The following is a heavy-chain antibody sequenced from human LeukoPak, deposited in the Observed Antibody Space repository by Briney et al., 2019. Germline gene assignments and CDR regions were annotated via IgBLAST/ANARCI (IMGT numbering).Heavy chain of an antibody. Sequence: ASVKVSCEASGYTFTSYDINWVRQATGQGLEWMGWMNPNSGNTGYAQKFQGRVTMTRNTSISTAYMELSSLRSEDTAVYYCARVYYDSSGYSDNYGDAFDIWGQGTMVTVSS. V-gene: IGHV1-8*01. CDR2: MNPNSGNT. CDR1: GYTFTSYD. CDR3: ARVYYDSSGYSDNYGDAFDI. J-gene: IGHJ3*02. D-gene: IGHD3-22*01.